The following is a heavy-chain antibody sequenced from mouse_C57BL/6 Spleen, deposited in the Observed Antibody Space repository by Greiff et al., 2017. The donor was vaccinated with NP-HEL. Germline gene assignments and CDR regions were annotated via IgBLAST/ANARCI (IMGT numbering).Heavy chain of an antibody. J-gene: IGHJ4*01. D-gene: IGHD2-1*01. V-gene: IGHV5-16*01. CDR1: GFTFSDYY. CDR2: INYDGSST. Sequence: EVKLVESEGGLVQPGSSMKLSCTASGFTFSDYYLAWVRLVPEKGLEWVANINYDGSSTYYLDSLKSRFIISRDNAKNILYLQMSRLKSEDTATYYCARVYPWAMDYWGQGTSVTVSS. CDR3: ARVYPWAMDY.